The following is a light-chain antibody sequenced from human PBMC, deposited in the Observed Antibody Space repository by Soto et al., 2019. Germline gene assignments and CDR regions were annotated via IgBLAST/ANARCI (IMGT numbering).Light chain of an antibody. CDR1: QPIGTW. Sequence: DIQMTQSPSSLAASVGDRVSITCRASQPIGTWLAWYQKKPQIAPQSLIFAASSLQGGVPSRFNGSGSGTEFSLTISSLQPEDIGIYYCQQYSNFSLTFGGGTKVEI. V-gene: IGKV1D-16*01. CDR2: AAS. CDR3: QQYSNFSLT. J-gene: IGKJ4*01.